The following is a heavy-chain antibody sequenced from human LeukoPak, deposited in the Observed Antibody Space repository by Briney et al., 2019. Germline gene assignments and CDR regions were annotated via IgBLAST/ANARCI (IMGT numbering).Heavy chain of an antibody. CDR1: GGSISSSNW. V-gene: IGHV4-4*02. J-gene: IGHJ6*04. Sequence: SGTLSLTCAVSGGSISSSNWWSWVRQPPGKGLEWIGEIYHSGSTNYNPSLKSRVTISVDKSKNPFSLKLSSVTAADTAVYYCARLSGWPVRSYYYYYGMDVWGKGTTVTVSS. CDR2: IYHSGST. CDR3: ARLSGWPVRSYYYYYGMDV. D-gene: IGHD6-19*01.